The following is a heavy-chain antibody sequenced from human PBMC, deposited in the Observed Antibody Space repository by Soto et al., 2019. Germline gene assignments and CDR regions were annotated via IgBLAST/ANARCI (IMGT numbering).Heavy chain of an antibody. V-gene: IGHV3-23*01. J-gene: IGHJ6*02. D-gene: IGHD3-16*01. CDR2: ISGSGGST. CDR1: GFTFSSYA. CDR3: AKDPGRLRPIIMGEADYYYYYGMDV. Sequence: GGSLRLSCAASGFTFSSYAMSWVRQAPGKGLEWVSAISGSGGSTYYADSVKGRFTISRDNSKNTLYLQMNSLRAEDTAVYYCAKDPGRLRPIIMGEADYYYYYGMDVWGQGTTVTVSS.